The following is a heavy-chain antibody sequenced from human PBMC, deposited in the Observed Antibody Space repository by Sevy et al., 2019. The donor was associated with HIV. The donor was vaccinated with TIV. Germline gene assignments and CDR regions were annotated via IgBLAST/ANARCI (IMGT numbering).Heavy chain of an antibody. CDR3: ARGKAYYYDSSGNYGMDV. J-gene: IGHJ6*02. Sequence: GGSLRLSCAASGFTFRSYSMNWVRQAPGKGLEWVSYISSSSSAIYYADSVKGRFTISRDNAKNSLYLQMNSLRDEDTAVYYCARGKAYYYDSSGNYGMDVWGQGTTVTVSS. D-gene: IGHD3-22*01. V-gene: IGHV3-48*02. CDR2: ISSSSSAI. CDR1: GFTFRSYS.